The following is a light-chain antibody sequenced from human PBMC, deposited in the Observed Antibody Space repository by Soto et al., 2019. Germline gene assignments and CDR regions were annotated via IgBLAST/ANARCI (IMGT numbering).Light chain of an antibody. CDR1: QSVSSSY. Sequence: EIVLPQSPGTLSLSPGERATLSCRASQSVSSSYLAWYQQKPGQAPRLLIYGASSRATGIPHRFSGSGSGTDFTRTISRLEPEDLAVYYCQQYGSSPPWTFGQGAKVESK. J-gene: IGKJ1*01. V-gene: IGKV3-20*01. CDR2: GAS. CDR3: QQYGSSPPWT.